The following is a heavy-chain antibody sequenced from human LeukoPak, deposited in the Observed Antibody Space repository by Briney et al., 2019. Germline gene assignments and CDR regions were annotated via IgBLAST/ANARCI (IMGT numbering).Heavy chain of an antibody. D-gene: IGHD3-10*01. V-gene: IGHV1-46*01. CDR1: GYTFTSYY. Sequence: ASVKVSCKASGYTFTSYYMHWVRQAPGQGLEWMGIINPSGGSTSYAQKFQGRVTMTRDTSTSTVYMELSSLRSEDTAVYYCARESITMVRGVIEGFDPWGQGTLDTVSS. CDR3: ARESITMVRGVIEGFDP. J-gene: IGHJ5*02. CDR2: INPSGGST.